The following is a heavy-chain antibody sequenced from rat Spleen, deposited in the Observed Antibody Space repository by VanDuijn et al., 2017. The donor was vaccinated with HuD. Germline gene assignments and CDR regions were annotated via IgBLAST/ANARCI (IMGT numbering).Heavy chain of an antibody. J-gene: IGHJ2*01. CDR2: IIYDGSST. CDR3: ARGTTVVTFDY. Sequence: EVQLVESGGGLVEPGRSLKLSCAASGFTFSDYAMAWVRQAPKKGLEWVATIIYDGSSTYYRDSVKGRFTISRDNAKSTLYLQMDSLRSEDTATYYCARGTTVVTFDYWGQGVMVTVSS. CDR1: GFTFSDYA. V-gene: IGHV5-17*01. D-gene: IGHD1-1*01.